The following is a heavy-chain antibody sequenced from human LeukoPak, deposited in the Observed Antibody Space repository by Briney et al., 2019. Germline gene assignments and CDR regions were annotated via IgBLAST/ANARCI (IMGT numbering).Heavy chain of an antibody. D-gene: IGHD3-10*01. CDR2: IRYDGSNK. V-gene: IGHV3-30*02. CDR3: AKDQVKYYYGSGTAPGY. CDR1: GFTFSSYG. J-gene: IGHJ4*02. Sequence: GGSLRLSCAASGFTFSSYGMHWVRQAPGKGLEWVAFIRYDGSNKYYADSVKGRFTISRDNSKNTLYLQMNSLRAEDTAVYYCAKDQVKYYYGSGTAPGYWGQGTLVTVSS.